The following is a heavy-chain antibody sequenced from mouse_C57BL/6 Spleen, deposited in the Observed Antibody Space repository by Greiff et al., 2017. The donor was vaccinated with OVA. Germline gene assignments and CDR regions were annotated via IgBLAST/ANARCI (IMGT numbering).Heavy chain of an antibody. CDR2: INPNNGGT. CDR1: GYTFTDYY. CDR3: ARRATYPDNYAMDD. V-gene: IGHV1-26*01. Sequence: EVQLQQSGPELVKPGASVKISCKASGYTFTDYYMNWVKQSHGKSLEWIGDINPNNGGTSYNQKFKGKATLTVDKSSSTAYMELRSLTSEDSAVYYCARRATYPDNYAMDDWGQGTSVTVSS. J-gene: IGHJ4*01. D-gene: IGHD3-1*01.